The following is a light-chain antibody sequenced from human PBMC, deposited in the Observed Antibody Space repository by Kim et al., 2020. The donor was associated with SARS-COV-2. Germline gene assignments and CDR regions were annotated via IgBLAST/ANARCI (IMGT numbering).Light chain of an antibody. J-gene: IGLJ3*02. CDR3: QTWGTGSWV. V-gene: IGLV4-69*01. CDR2: INSDGSH. Sequence: ASVKLTSTLSSGHRSHAIGWHQQQPEKGHRYLMKINSDGSHSKGDGIPDRFSGSSSGAERYLTISSLQSEDEADYYCQTWGTGSWVFGGGTKLTVL. CDR1: SGHRSHA.